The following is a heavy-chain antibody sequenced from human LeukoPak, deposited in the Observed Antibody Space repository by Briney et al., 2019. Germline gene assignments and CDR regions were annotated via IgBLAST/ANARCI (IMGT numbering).Heavy chain of an antibody. J-gene: IGHJ3*02. V-gene: IGHV3-11*05. D-gene: IGHD3-10*01. CDR1: GFTFSDHY. Sequence: GGSLRLSCAASGFTFSDHYMNWVRQAPGKGLEWVSYISSSSDYTNYADSVKGRFTISRDNARNSLYLQMNSLRAEDTAVYYCARDDGYGSGSRDSFDIWGQGTMVTVSS. CDR2: ISSSSDYT. CDR3: ARDDGYGSGSRDSFDI.